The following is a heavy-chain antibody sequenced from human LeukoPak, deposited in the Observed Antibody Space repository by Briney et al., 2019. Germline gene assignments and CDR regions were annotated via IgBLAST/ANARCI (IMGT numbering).Heavy chain of an antibody. D-gene: IGHD1-26*01. CDR1: GGSFSGYY. V-gene: IGHV4-34*01. Sequence: PSETLSLTCAVHGGSFSGYYWRWIRQPPGKGLEWIGEINHSGRTNYNPSLKSRVNMSIDKSKNQLSLELTSVTAADTAIYYCTRESGAFSPFGFWGQGTLVTVSS. CDR3: TRESGAFSPFGF. J-gene: IGHJ4*02. CDR2: INHSGRT.